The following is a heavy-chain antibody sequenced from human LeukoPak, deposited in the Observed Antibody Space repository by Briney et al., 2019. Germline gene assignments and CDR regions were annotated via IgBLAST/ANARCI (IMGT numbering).Heavy chain of an antibody. D-gene: IGHD5-12*01. CDR3: ARGGYSDYHRRSNWFDP. J-gene: IGHJ5*02. CDR2: INHSGST. Sequence: PSETLSLTCAVYGGSFSGYYWSWIRQPPGEGLEWIREINHSGSTNYNPSLKSRVTISVDASKNQFSLKLSSVTAADTAVYYCARGGYSDYHRRSNWFDPWAREPWSPSPQ. CDR1: GGSFSGYY. V-gene: IGHV4-34*01.